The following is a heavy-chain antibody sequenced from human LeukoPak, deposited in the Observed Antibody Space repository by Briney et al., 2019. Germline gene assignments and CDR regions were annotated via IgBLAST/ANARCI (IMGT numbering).Heavy chain of an antibody. Sequence: GGSLRLSCAASGFTFSDYYMSWIRQTPGKGLEWVSYIYNSASNTYYADSVKGRTTISRNNAKNVLYLQMNNLRVEDTAVYYCARGHYGLDVWGQGTTVTVSS. CDR2: IYNSASNT. J-gene: IGHJ6*02. V-gene: IGHV3-11*01. CDR3: ARGHYGLDV. CDR1: GFTFSDYY.